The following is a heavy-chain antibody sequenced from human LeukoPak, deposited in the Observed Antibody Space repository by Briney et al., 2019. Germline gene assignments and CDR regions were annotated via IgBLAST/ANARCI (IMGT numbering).Heavy chain of an antibody. CDR2: ISSSSSTI. J-gene: IGHJ4*02. Sequence: GGSLRLSCAASGFTFSSYSMNWVRQAPGKGLEWVSYISSSSSTIYYADSVKGRFTISRDNAKNSLYLQMNSLRAEDTAVYYCARDEWELTTPFDYWGQGTLVTVSS. CDR3: ARDEWELTTPFDY. CDR1: GFTFSSYS. D-gene: IGHD1-26*01. V-gene: IGHV3-48*01.